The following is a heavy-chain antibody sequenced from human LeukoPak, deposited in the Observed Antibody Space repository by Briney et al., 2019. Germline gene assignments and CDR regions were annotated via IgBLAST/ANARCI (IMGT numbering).Heavy chain of an antibody. CDR2: ISGSGGST. D-gene: IGHD6-19*01. CDR3: ARSYSSGWSYSFDY. J-gene: IGHJ4*02. Sequence: GGSLRLSCAASGFTFSSYAMSWVRQAPGKGLEWVSAISGSGGSTYYADSVKGRFTISRDNSKNTLYVQMNSLTTEDTAMYYCARSYSSGWSYSFDYWGQGTLVTVSS. CDR1: GFTFSSYA. V-gene: IGHV3-23*01.